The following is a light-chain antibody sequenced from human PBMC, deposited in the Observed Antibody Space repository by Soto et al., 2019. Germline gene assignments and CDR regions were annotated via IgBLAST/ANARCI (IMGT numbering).Light chain of an antibody. CDR2: DAY. CDR3: LQDYNYPFT. J-gene: IGKJ2*01. Sequence: EVVLTQSPVTLSLSPGEIATLSCRASQSFRGLLAWYQQKPGQAPRLLIYDAYNSATGIPPRFSGSGSGTDFTLTISSLEPEDSADYYCLQDYNYPFTFGQGTKLDIK. CDR1: QSFRGL. V-gene: IGKV3-11*01.